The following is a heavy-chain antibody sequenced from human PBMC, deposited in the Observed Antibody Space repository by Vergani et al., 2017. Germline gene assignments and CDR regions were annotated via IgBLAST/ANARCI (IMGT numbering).Heavy chain of an antibody. CDR1: GGSLSCYY. Sequence: QVQLQESGPGLVKPSQTLSLTYTVSGGSLSCYYWSWIRQPPGKGLAWIGYIYYSGSTNYNPALKSRFTISVDTSKHQFSLKLSSVTAADTALYYCARYSYGYFYWFDPWGQGTLVTVSS. CDR2: IYYSGST. D-gene: IGHD5-18*01. CDR3: ARYSYGYFYWFDP. V-gene: IGHV4-59*01. J-gene: IGHJ5*02.